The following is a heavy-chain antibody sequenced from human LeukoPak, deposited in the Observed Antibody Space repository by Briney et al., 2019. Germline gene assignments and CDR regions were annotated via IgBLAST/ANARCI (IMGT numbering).Heavy chain of an antibody. J-gene: IGHJ4*02. Sequence: GGSLRLSCAASGLSVSSNYMNWVRQAPGKGLEWVSVLYGGGSAYYADSVKGRFTISRDNSKNTLYLQMNSLRAEDTAVYYCARFKFRGAIFGEAPQYFDYWGQGTLVTVSS. V-gene: IGHV3-53*01. CDR1: GLSVSSNY. CDR2: LYGGGSA. CDR3: ARFKFRGAIFGEAPQYFDY. D-gene: IGHD3-3*01.